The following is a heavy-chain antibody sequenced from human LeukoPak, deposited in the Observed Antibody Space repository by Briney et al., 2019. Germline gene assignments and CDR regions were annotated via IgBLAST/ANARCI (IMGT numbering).Heavy chain of an antibody. CDR1: GFTFSSYA. J-gene: IGHJ4*02. CDR2: ISSSAGNT. V-gene: IGHV3-23*01. CDR3: AKAQLRVTTGIDN. Sequence: PGFSLTLSCAASGFTFSSYAISWVRQAPGKGLEWVSGISSSAGNTNYADCVKGRFNISRDNSKNTLYLQMSSLRVEDTAVYYCAKAQLRVTTGIDNWGQGTLVTVSS. D-gene: IGHD4-17*01.